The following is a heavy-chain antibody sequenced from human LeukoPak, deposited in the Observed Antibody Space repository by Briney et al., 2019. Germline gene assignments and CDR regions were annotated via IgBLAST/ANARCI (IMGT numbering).Heavy chain of an antibody. CDR1: GGSISTVGHS. Sequence: SETLSLTCAVSGGSISTVGHSWNWVRQPPGKGLEWIGYIYPTGTTHYNPSLQSRVTMSVDRSRNQFSLKLRSVTAADTAVYYCAREPTIFGVVPRKGRWGQGT. CDR2: IYPTGTT. V-gene: IGHV4-30-2*01. J-gene: IGHJ6*01. D-gene: IGHD3-3*01. CDR3: AREPTIFGVVPRKGR.